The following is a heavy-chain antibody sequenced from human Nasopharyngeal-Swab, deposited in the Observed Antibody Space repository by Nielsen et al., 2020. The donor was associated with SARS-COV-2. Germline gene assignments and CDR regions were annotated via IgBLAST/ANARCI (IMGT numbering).Heavy chain of an antibody. J-gene: IGHJ6*02. CDR1: GSSFTSYW. V-gene: IGHV5-51*01. Sequence: GESLKISCKGSGSSFTSYWIAWVRQMPGKGLEWMGIIYPRYSDTRYSPSFQGQVTISADKSISTAYLQWSSLKASDTAMYYCVRPEGVATSFKYYFQYGMDVWGQGTMVTVPS. D-gene: IGHD5-12*01. CDR2: IYPRYSDT. CDR3: VRPEGVATSFKYYFQYGMDV.